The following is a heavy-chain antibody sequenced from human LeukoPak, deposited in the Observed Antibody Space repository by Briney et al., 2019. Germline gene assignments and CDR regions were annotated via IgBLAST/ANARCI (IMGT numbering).Heavy chain of an antibody. V-gene: IGHV3-21*06. CDR1: GFTFSSYS. CDR3: VRDPISNRNDGNFDY. D-gene: IGHD1-1*01. J-gene: IGHJ4*02. CDR2: ISSSSSYI. Sequence: GGSLRLSCAASGFTFSSYSMNWVRQAPGKGLEWVSSISSSSSYIYYADSVKGRFTISRDDAKNSLYLQMNSLRVEDTAVYFCVRDPISNRNDGNFDYWGQGTLVTVSS.